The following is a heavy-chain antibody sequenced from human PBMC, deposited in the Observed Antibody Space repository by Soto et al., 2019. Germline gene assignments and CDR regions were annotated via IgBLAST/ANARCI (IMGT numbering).Heavy chain of an antibody. J-gene: IGHJ5*02. CDR3: ARDRGPSSGYYPYWFDP. CDR2: IIPIFGTA. CDR1: GGTFSSYA. Sequence: QVQLVQSGAEVKKPGSSVKVSCKASGGTFSSYAISWVRQAPGQGLEWMGEIIPIFGTANYAQKFQGRVTITADESTSTAYMELSSVRSEDTAVYYCARDRGPSSGYYPYWFDPWGKGTLVSVSS. V-gene: IGHV1-69*12. D-gene: IGHD3-22*01.